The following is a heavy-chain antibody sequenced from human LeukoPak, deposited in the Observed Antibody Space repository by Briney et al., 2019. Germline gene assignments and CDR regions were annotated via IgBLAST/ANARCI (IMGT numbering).Heavy chain of an antibody. J-gene: IGHJ4*02. V-gene: IGHV3-48*01. CDR1: GFTFNTYT. CDR2: ISSTSSTI. Sequence: GGSLRLSCAASGFTFNTYTMNWVRQAPGKGLEWVSSISSTSSTIYYADSVRGRFTISRDNAKNSLYLQMNSLRAEDTAVYYCAKDPNSNYDYVWGSFGFDYWGQGTLVTVSS. D-gene: IGHD3-16*01. CDR3: AKDPNSNYDYVWGSFGFDY.